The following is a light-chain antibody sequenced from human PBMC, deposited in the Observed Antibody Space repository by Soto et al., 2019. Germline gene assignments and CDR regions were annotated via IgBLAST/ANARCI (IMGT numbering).Light chain of an antibody. CDR2: GNS. V-gene: IGLV1-40*01. CDR3: QSYDSSLKG. J-gene: IGLJ2*01. CDR1: SSNIGAGYD. Sequence: QSVMTQPPSVSGAPGQRVTISCTGSSSNIGAGYDVHWYQQLPGTAPKLLIYGNSNRPSGVPDRFSGSKSGTSASLAITGLQAEDEADYYCQSYDSSLKGFGGGTQLTV.